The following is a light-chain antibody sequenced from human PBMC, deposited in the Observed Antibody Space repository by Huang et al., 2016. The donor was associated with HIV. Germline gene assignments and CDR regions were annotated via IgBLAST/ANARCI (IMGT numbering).Light chain of an antibody. J-gene: IGKJ2*01. CDR1: QDVSSN. Sequence: ERVMTQSPDILSVSPGETANLSCRASQDVSSNLAWYRQKPGQAPSLLIYGASTRFSGIPARFNGSVSGIAFTLTISSVQSEDFAVYYCQQYNNWPRTFGQGTKLEIK. CDR2: GAS. CDR3: QQYNNWPRT. V-gene: IGKV3-15*01.